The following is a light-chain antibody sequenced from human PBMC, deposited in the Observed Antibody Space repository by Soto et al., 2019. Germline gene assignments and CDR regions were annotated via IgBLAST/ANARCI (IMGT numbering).Light chain of an antibody. J-gene: IGKJ4*01. Sequence: EIVLTQSPATLSLSPGERATLSCRASQSVGKFLAWYQQKPGQAPRLVIYDTSDRASGIPLRFSGSGSGTDFTLTISSLEPEDFAVYYCQQRSDRPPLTFGGGTKVEMK. CDR1: QSVGKF. CDR3: QQRSDRPPLT. V-gene: IGKV3-11*01. CDR2: DTS.